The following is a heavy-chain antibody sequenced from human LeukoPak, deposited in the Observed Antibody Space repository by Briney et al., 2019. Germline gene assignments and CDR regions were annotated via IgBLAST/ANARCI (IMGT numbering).Heavy chain of an antibody. CDR3: ARDGSGHVFDY. CDR1: GFTFSRYS. D-gene: IGHD3-10*01. CDR2: ISGGSTST. V-gene: IGHV3-21*01. Sequence: GGSLRLSGAVSGFTFSRYSMNWVRQAPGKGLEWVSVISGGSTSTFYADSVKGRFTISRDNAKNSLYLQMDSLRADDTAMYYCARDGSGHVFDYWGQGTLVTVSS. J-gene: IGHJ4*02.